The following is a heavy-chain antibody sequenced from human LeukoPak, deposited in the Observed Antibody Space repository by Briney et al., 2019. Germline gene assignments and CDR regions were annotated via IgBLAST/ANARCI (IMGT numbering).Heavy chain of an antibody. CDR2: ISGSGGST. D-gene: IGHD1-26*01. J-gene: IGHJ4*02. CDR1: GFTFSSYA. CDR3: ASGIVGATAFDY. V-gene: IGHV3-23*01. Sequence: GGSLRLSCAASGFTFSSYAMSWVRQAPGKGLEWVSAISGSGGSTYYADSVKGRFTISRDNAKNSVYLQMNSLRAEDTAVYYCASGIVGATAFDYWGQGTLVTVSS.